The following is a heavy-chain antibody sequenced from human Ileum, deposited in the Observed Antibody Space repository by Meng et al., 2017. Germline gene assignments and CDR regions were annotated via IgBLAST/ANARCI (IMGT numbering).Heavy chain of an antibody. D-gene: IGHD3-3*01. J-gene: IGHJ5*02. CDR3: ARENTIFGVVWGSWFDP. CDR2: IYYSGST. V-gene: IGHV4-30-4*01. CDR1: GGSISSGDYY. Sequence: QVQLQESGSGLVKPSHTLSLTCTVSGGSISSGDYYWSWIRQPPGKGLEWIGYIYYSGSTYYNPSLKSRVTISVDTSKNQFSLKLSSVTAADTAVYYCARENTIFGVVWGSWFDPWGQGTLVTVSS.